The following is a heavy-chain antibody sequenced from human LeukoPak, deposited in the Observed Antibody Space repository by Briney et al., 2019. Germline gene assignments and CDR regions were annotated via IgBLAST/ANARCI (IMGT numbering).Heavy chain of an antibody. CDR1: GFTFSSYG. Sequence: GGSLRLSCAASGFTFSSYGMHWVRQAPGKGLEWVAFIRYDGSNKYYADSVKGRFTISRDNSKNTLYLQMNSLRAEDTAVYYCAGGYSSSWYTPGYWGQGTLVTVSS. CDR3: AGGYSSSWYTPGY. J-gene: IGHJ4*02. V-gene: IGHV3-30*02. D-gene: IGHD6-13*01. CDR2: IRYDGSNK.